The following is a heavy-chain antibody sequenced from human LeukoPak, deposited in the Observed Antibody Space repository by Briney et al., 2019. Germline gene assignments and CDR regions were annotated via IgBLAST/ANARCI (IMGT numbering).Heavy chain of an antibody. Sequence: ASVKVSCKASGYTFTGYYMHWVRQAPGQGLEWMGWMNPNSGGTNYAQKFQGRVTMTRDTSISTAYIELSRLRSDDTAVYYCARDPRGSVAARRIFEYWGQGSLVTVSS. CDR3: ARDPRGSVAARRIFEY. J-gene: IGHJ4*02. V-gene: IGHV1-2*02. D-gene: IGHD6-6*01. CDR1: GYTFTGYY. CDR2: MNPNSGGT.